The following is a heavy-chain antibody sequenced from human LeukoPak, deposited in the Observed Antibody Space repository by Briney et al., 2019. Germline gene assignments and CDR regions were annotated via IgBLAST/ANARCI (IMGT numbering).Heavy chain of an antibody. J-gene: IGHJ3*02. V-gene: IGHV3-23*01. D-gene: IGHD5-24*01. CDR1: GFTFSSYA. CDR3: AKDRRWLQLLLGAFDI. Sequence: GGSLRLSCAASGFTFSSYAMSWVRQAPGKGLEWVSAISGSGGSTYYADSVKGRFTISRDNSKNTLYLQMNSLRAEDTAVYYCAKDRRWLQLLLGAFDIWGQGTMVTVSS. CDR2: ISGSGGST.